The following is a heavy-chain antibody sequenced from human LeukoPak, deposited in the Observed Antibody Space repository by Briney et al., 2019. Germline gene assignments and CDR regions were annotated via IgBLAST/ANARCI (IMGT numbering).Heavy chain of an antibody. CDR1: GGSISSGGYY. Sequence: PSQTLSLTCTVSGGSISSGGYYWSWMRQHPGKGLEWIGYIYYSGSTYYNPSLKSRVTISVDTSKNQFSLKLSSVTAADTAVYYCARDLTGTGDYWYFDLWGRGTLVTVS. CDR3: ARDLTGTGDYWYFDL. CDR2: IYYSGST. V-gene: IGHV4-31*03. J-gene: IGHJ2*01. D-gene: IGHD7-27*01.